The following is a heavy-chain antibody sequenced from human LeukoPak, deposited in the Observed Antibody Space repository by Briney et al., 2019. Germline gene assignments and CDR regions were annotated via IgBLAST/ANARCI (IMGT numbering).Heavy chain of an antibody. CDR3: AKEPGTGGAFDL. V-gene: IGHV3-23*01. D-gene: IGHD2-15*01. J-gene: IGHJ3*01. CDR1: GFTFSNYA. Sequence: GGSLRLSCSASGFTFSNYAMSWVRQAPGKGLEWVSAISGNGGSTYYADSVKGRFTISRVNSKNTLYLQMDSLRAEDTAVYYCAKEPGTGGAFDLWGQGTMVTVSS. CDR2: ISGNGGST.